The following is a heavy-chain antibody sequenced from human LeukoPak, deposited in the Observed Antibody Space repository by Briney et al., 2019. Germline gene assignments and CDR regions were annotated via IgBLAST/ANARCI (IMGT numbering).Heavy chain of an antibody. CDR2: IYPGDSDT. CDR3: ARQDSGAGTGADY. Sequence: GESLKISCQASGYSFSSYWIGWVRQMPGKGLEWMAIIYPGDSDTRYSPSFQGQVTISTDKSISTAYLQWSSLKASDTAMYYCARQDSGAGTGADYWGQGTLVTVSS. CDR1: GYSFSSYW. V-gene: IGHV5-51*01. D-gene: IGHD6-13*01. J-gene: IGHJ4*02.